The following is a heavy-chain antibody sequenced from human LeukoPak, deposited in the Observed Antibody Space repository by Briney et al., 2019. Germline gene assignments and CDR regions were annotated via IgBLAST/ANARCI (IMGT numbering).Heavy chain of an antibody. CDR3: ARDCPFGPYFRYCSRGYYGMDV. CDR1: GYTFTSYY. CDR2: IIPIFGTA. Sequence: SVKVSCKASGYTFTSYYMHWVRQAPGQGLEWMGGIIPIFGTANYAQKFQGRVTITADESTSTAYMELSSLRSEDTAVYYCARDCPFGPYFRYCSRGYYGMDVWGKGTTVTVSS. V-gene: IGHV1-69*13. D-gene: IGHD2-2*01. J-gene: IGHJ6*04.